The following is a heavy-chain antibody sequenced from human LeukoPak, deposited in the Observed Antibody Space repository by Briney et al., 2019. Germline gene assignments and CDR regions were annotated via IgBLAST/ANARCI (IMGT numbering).Heavy chain of an antibody. J-gene: IGHJ4*02. Sequence: SVKVSCKASGGTFSSYAISWVRQAPGQGLEWMGGIIPIFGTANYAQKFQGRVTITADESTSTAYMELSGLRSEDTAVSYCARVRTAQLDAGPPELDGPYFDYWGQGTLVTVSS. CDR3: ARVRTAQLDAGPPELDGPYFDY. CDR1: GGTFSSYA. D-gene: IGHD1-1*01. CDR2: IIPIFGTA. V-gene: IGHV1-69*01.